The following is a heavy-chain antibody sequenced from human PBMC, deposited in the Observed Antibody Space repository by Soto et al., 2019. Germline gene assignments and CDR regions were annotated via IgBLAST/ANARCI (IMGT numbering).Heavy chain of an antibody. Sequence: PSETLSLTCAVYGGSFSGYYWSWIRQPPGKGLEWIGEINHSGSTNYNPSLKSRVTISVDTSKNQFSLKLSSVTAADTAVYYCARGGYDFWSGYLLDYSAQGSLVIGSS. J-gene: IGHJ4*02. CDR3: ARGGYDFWSGYLLDY. D-gene: IGHD3-3*01. V-gene: IGHV4-34*01. CDR1: GGSFSGYY. CDR2: INHSGST.